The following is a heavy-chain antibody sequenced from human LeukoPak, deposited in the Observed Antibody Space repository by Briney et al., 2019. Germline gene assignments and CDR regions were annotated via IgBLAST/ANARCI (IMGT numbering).Heavy chain of an antibody. V-gene: IGHV3-33*01. J-gene: IGHJ4*02. CDR2: IWYDGSNT. Sequence: GGSLTLSCAPSGFTFSSYGMHWVRQAPGKGLEWVGVIWYDGSNTYYADSVKGRFTISRDNSKNTLYLQMNSLRAEDTAVYYCARDFWNRRFDYWGQGTLVTVSS. CDR3: ARDFWNRRFDY. CDR1: GFTFSSYG. D-gene: IGHD3-3*01.